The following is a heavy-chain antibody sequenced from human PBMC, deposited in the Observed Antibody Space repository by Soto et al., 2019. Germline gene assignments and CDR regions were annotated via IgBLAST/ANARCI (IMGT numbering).Heavy chain of an antibody. Sequence: QITLRESGPTLVKPTQTLTLTCTFSGFSLSTSGVGVGWIRQPPGQALEWLALLYWNDDKRYSPSLKSRLTITKDTSKNQVVLTMTNMDPVDTATDYCAHRPTSSWYFDYWGQGILVTVSS. CDR1: GFSLSTSGVG. CDR2: LYWNDDK. J-gene: IGHJ4*02. D-gene: IGHD6-13*01. CDR3: AHRPTSSWYFDY. V-gene: IGHV2-5*01.